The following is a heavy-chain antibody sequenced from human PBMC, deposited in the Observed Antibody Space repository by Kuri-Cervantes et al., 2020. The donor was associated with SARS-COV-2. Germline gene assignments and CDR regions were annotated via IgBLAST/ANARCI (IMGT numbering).Heavy chain of an antibody. CDR2: ISHDGKNK. Sequence: KSLKISCAASGFNFSRTDMHWVRQAPGKGQEWVAVISHDGKNKKCIASGKGRFTISRDNSQNTLYLHMKSLRSEDTAMYYCAKDRVGVQDFWGQGTLVTVSS. CDR1: GFNFSRTD. D-gene: IGHD2-8*01. J-gene: IGHJ4*02. V-gene: IGHV3-30*18. CDR3: AKDRVGVQDF.